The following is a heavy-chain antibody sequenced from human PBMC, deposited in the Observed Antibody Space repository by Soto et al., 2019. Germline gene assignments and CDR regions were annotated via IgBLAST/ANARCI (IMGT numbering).Heavy chain of an antibody. CDR1: GFTFSSYA. Sequence: EVQLLESGGGLVQPGGSLRLSCAASGFTFSSYAMSWVRQAQGKGLEWVSAISGSGGSTYYADSVKGRFTISRDNSKNTLYLQMNSLRSEDTAVYYCAKVLYRLPQVNEYCQHWGQGTLVTVSS. CDR3: AKVLYRLPQVNEYCQH. D-gene: IGHD3-16*02. CDR2: ISGSGGST. J-gene: IGHJ1*01. V-gene: IGHV3-23*01.